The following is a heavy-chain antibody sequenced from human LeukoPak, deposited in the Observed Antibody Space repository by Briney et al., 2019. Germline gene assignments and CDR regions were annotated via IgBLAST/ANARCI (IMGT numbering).Heavy chain of an antibody. D-gene: IGHD5-18*01. CDR1: GSSISSYC. V-gene: IGHV4-59*01. CDR3: ARVVYYGYTYGKYYFDY. Sequence: SETLSLTCTVSGSSISSYCWSWIRQPPGKRLEWIGYIYYSGSTNYNPSLKGRVTISIDTSKNQFSLKLSSVTAADTAMYYCARVVYYGYTYGKYYFDYWGQGTLVTVSS. CDR2: IYYSGST. J-gene: IGHJ4*02.